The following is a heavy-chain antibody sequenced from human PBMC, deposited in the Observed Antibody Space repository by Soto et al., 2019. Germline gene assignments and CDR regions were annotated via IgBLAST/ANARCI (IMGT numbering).Heavy chain of an antibody. CDR2: ISGSGGST. J-gene: IGHJ6*02. CDR1: GVNFVSHG. Sequence: GSLRLSCGASGVNFVSHGRSWVRQAPGKGLEWVSAISGSGGSTYYADSVKGRFTISRDNSKNTLYLQMNSLRAEDTAVYYCAKDLWFGEYGMDVWGQGNTVTVS. V-gene: IGHV3-23*01. CDR3: AKDLWFGEYGMDV. D-gene: IGHD3-10*01.